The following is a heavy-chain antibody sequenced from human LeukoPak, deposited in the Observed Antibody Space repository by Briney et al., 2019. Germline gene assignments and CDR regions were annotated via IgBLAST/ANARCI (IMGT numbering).Heavy chain of an antibody. D-gene: IGHD2-2*01. CDR2: INPSGGST. CDR3: ARTYCSSTSCSSFDY. CDR1: GYTFTSYY. V-gene: IGHV1-46*03. Sequence: ASVKVSCKASGYTFTSYYMHLVRQAPGQGLEWMGIINPSGGSTSYAQKFQGRVTMTRDTSTSTVYMELSSLRSEDTAVYYCARTYCSSTSCSSFDYWGQGTLVTVSS. J-gene: IGHJ4*01.